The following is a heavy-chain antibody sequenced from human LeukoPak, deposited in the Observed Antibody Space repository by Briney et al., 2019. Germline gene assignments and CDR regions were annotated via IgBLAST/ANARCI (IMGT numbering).Heavy chain of an antibody. V-gene: IGHV4-34*01. D-gene: IGHD6-6*01. CDR3: ASSSSENEYYFDY. CDR2: INHSGST. CDR1: GGSFSGYY. Sequence: SETLSLTCAVYGGSFSGYYWNWIRQPPGKGLEWIGEINHSGSTNYNPSLKSRVTISVDTSKNQFSLKLSSVTAADTAVYYCASSSSENEYYFDYWGQGTLVTVSS. J-gene: IGHJ4*02.